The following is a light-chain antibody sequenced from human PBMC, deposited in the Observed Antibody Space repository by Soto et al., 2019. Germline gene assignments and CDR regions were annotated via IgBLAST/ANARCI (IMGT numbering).Light chain of an antibody. V-gene: IGKV1-39*01. J-gene: IGKJ4*01. CDR3: QQYGSSPLT. Sequence: DIQMTQSPSSLSASVGDTISITCRSFQTIAKSLNWYQQRPGKAPKLLIFGASNLHNGVPPRFSGLGSGTDFTLTISRLEPEDFAVYYCQQYGSSPLTFGGGTKVDIK. CDR2: GAS. CDR1: QTIAKS.